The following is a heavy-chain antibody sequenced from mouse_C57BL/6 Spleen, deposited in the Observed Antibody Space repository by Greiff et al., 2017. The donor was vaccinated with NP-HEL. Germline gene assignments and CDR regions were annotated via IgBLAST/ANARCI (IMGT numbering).Heavy chain of an antibody. D-gene: IGHD1-1*01. V-gene: IGHV1-22*01. J-gene: IGHJ2*01. Sequence: EVQLVESGPELVKPGASVKMSCKASGYTFTDYYMHWVKQSHGKSLEWIGYINPNNGGTSYNQKFKGKATLTVNKSSSTAYMELRSLTSEDSAVYYCARGITSYFDYWGQGTTLTVSS. CDR3: ARGITSYFDY. CDR1: GYTFTDYY. CDR2: INPNNGGT.